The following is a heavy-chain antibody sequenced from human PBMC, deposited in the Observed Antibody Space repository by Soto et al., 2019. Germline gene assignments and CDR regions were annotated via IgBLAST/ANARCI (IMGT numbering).Heavy chain of an antibody. V-gene: IGHV3-30*18. Sequence: RGSLRLSWAASGFTFSSYGMHWVRQAPGKGLEWVAVISYDGSNKYYADSVKGRFTVSRDNSKNTLYLQMNSLRAEDTAVYYCAKDPNSSGYSYYFAYRGQGPLVTVSS. D-gene: IGHD3-22*01. CDR2: ISYDGSNK. CDR1: GFTFSSYG. J-gene: IGHJ4*02. CDR3: AKDPNSSGYSYYFAY.